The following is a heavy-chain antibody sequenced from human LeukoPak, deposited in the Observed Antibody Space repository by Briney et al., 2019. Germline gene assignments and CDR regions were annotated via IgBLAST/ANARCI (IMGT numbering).Heavy chain of an antibody. Sequence: ASVKVSCKASGYTFPGYYMHWVRQAPGQGLEWMGWINPNSGGTNYAQKFQGRVTMTRDTSISTAYMELSRLRSDDTAVYYCARDPAAGYYYFDYWGQGTLVTVSS. CDR2: INPNSGGT. D-gene: IGHD6-13*01. CDR3: ARDPAAGYYYFDY. V-gene: IGHV1-2*02. J-gene: IGHJ4*02. CDR1: GYTFPGYY.